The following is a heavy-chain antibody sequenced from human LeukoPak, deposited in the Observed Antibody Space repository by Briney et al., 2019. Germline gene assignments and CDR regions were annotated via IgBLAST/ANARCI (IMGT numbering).Heavy chain of an antibody. Sequence: QLQLQESGPGLVKPSETLSLTCTVSGGSISSSSYYWGWIRQPPGKGLEWIGSFYYSGSTNYNPSLKSRVTISVDTSKNQFSLKLSSVTAADTAVYYCARDFAPALGYDYVCGSYRQEGTFDIWGQGTMVTVSS. D-gene: IGHD3-16*02. CDR1: GGSISSSSYY. CDR3: ARDFAPALGYDYVCGSYRQEGTFDI. J-gene: IGHJ3*02. V-gene: IGHV4-39*07. CDR2: FYYSGST.